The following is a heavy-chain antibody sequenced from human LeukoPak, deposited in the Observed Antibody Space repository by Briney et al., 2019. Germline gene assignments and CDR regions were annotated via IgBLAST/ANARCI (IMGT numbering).Heavy chain of an antibody. J-gene: IGHJ4*02. V-gene: IGHV1-2*02. CDR2: INPNSGGT. Sequence: ASVKVSCKASGYTFTDFYINWVRQAPGQGLEWMGWINPNSGGTNYAQKFQGRVTTTRDTSISTAYMELSRLRSDDTAVYYCARDRGGYCSGGSCTDFDYWGQGTLVTVSS. D-gene: IGHD2-15*01. CDR1: GYTFTDFY. CDR3: ARDRGGYCSGGSCTDFDY.